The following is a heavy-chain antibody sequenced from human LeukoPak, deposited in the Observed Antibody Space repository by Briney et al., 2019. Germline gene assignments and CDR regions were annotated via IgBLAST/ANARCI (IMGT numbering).Heavy chain of an antibody. CDR3: AKEGRGYSD. Sequence: GRSLRLSCAASGFTFDDYAMHWVRQAPGKGLEWVPGISWNSGSIGYADSVKGRFTISRDNAKNSLYLQMNSLRAEDTALYYCAKEGRGYSDWGQGTLVTVSS. CDR2: ISWNSGSI. J-gene: IGHJ4*02. CDR1: GFTFDDYA. D-gene: IGHD5-18*01. V-gene: IGHV3-9*01.